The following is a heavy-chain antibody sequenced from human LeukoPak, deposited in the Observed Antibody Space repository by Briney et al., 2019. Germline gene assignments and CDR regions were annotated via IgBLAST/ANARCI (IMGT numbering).Heavy chain of an antibody. D-gene: IGHD2-21*02. CDR2: IIPIFGTT. CDR1: GGTFSSYG. CDR3: ARDLVVVTGLRTRGSFDI. Sequence: SVKVSCKASGGTFSSYGISWVRQAPGQGPEWMGGIIPIFGTTKYAKKFQGRVSITADESTSTAHMELSSLRSEDTAVYYCARDLVVVTGLRTRGSFDIWGQGTMVTVSS. J-gene: IGHJ3*02. V-gene: IGHV1-69*13.